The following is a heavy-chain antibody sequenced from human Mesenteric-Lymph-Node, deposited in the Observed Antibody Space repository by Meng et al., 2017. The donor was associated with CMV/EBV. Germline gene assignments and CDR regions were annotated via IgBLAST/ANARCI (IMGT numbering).Heavy chain of an antibody. J-gene: IGHJ3*01. D-gene: IGHD1-7*01. V-gene: IGHV1-18*01. Sequence: ASVKVSCKASGYSFTSSGITWVRQAPGQGLEWMGWISSDNTETNYAQMFQGRVTMTTDTSTRTAYMELRSLRSDDTAVYYCARSDWNYRLLFAFDVWGQGTMVTVSS. CDR2: ISSDNTET. CDR3: ARSDWNYRLLFAFDV. CDR1: GYSFTSSG.